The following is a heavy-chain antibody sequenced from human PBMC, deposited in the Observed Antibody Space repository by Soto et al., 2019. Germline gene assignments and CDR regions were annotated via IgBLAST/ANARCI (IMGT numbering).Heavy chain of an antibody. J-gene: IGHJ4*02. D-gene: IGHD6-13*01. V-gene: IGHV3-30*18. CDR2: ISYDGSKK. CDR3: AKYSSSGGFDY. CDR1: GFTFSSYG. Sequence: GRSLRLSCAASGFTFSSYGMHWARQAPGKGLEWVAVISYDGSKKYYADSVKGRFTISRDNSKNTLYLQMNSLRAEDTAVYYCAKYSSSGGFDYWGEGTLVTVSS.